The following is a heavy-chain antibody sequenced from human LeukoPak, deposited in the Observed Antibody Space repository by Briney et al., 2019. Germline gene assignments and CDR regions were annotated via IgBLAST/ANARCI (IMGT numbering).Heavy chain of an antibody. J-gene: IGHJ6*02. CDR1: GYTFTSYG. CDR3: AGCPLPGYYYYYGMDV. Sequence: ASVKVSCKASGYTFTSYGISWVRPAPGQGLEWMGWISAYNGNTSYAQKLQGRVTMTTDTSTSTAYMELRSLRSDDTAVYYCAGCPLPGYYYYYGMDVWGQGTTVTVSS. V-gene: IGHV1-18*01. CDR2: ISAYNGNT. D-gene: IGHD2-8*01.